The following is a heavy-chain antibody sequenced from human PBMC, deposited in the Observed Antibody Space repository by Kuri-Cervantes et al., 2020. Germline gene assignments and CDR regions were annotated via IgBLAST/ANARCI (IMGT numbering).Heavy chain of an antibody. CDR2: ISSSGSTI. D-gene: IGHD6-13*01. CDR3: ARDRNVAAAGTEIDY. Sequence: GESLKISCVASGFTFSDAYMSWFRQAPGKGLEWVSYISSSGSTIYYADSVKGRFTVSRDNAKNSLYLQMNSLRAEDTAVYYCARDRNVAAAGTEIDYWGQGTLVTVSS. V-gene: IGHV3-11*04. CDR1: GFTFSDAY. J-gene: IGHJ4*02.